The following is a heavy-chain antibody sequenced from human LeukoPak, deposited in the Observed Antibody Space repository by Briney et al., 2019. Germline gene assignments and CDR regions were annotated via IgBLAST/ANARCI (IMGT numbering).Heavy chain of an antibody. CDR2: INTNTGNP. D-gene: IGHD2-21*02. CDR1: SYTFTRYG. Sequence: ASVKVSCKASSYTFTRYGISWVRQAPGQGLEWMGWINTNTGNPTYAQGFTGRFVFSLDTSVSTAYLQISSLKAEDTAVYYCARRAYCGGDCFIDYWGQGTLVTVSS. J-gene: IGHJ4*02. CDR3: ARRAYCGGDCFIDY. V-gene: IGHV7-4-1*02.